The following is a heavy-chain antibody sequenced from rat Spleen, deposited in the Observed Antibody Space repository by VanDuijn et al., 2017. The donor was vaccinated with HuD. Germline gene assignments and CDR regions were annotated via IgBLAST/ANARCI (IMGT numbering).Heavy chain of an antibody. Sequence: EVLLVESDGGLVQPGRSLKLSCAASGFTFSDYYMAWVRQAPTKGLAWVATISHDGNSAYYRDSVKGRFTISRDNAKSTLYLQMDSLRSEDTATYYCARDSGYWYFDFWGPGTMVTVSS. CDR3: ARDSGYWYFDF. J-gene: IGHJ1*01. D-gene: IGHD1-1*01. CDR2: ISHDGNSA. CDR1: GFTFSDYY. V-gene: IGHV5-29*01.